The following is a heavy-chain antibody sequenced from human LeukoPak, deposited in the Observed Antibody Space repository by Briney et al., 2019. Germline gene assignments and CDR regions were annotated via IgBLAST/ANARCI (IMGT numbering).Heavy chain of an antibody. J-gene: IGHJ4*02. V-gene: IGHV1-69*04. CDR2: IIPILGIA. CDR3: ASMSGIAAAGSLPPDY. D-gene: IGHD6-13*01. Sequence: EASVKVSCKASGGTLSSYAISWVRQAPGQGLEWMGRIIPILGIANYAQKFQGRVTIIADKSTSTAYMGMSSLRSEDTAVYYCASMSGIAAAGSLPPDYWGQGTLVTVSS. CDR1: GGTLSSYA.